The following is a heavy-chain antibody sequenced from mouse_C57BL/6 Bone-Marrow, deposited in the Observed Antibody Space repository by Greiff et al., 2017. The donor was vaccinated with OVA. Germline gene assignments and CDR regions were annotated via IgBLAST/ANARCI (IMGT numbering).Heavy chain of an antibody. V-gene: IGHV3-6*01. CDR2: ISYDGSN. D-gene: IGHD1-1*01. Sequence: EVQLQESGPGLVKPSQSLSLTCSVTGYSITSGYYWNWIRQFPGNKLEWMGYISYDGSNNYNPSLKNRISITRDTSKNQFFLKLNSVTTEDTATYYCARAHYYGSSYGYFDVWGTGTTVTVSS. CDR3: ARAHYYGSSYGYFDV. J-gene: IGHJ1*03. CDR1: GYSITSGYY.